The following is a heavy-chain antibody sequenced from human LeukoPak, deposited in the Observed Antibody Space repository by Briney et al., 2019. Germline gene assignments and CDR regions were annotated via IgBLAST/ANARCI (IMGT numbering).Heavy chain of an antibody. CDR1: GGSISSYY. CDR2: INYSGRT. CDR3: ARTEPSGYYYYGMDV. J-gene: IGHJ6*02. Sequence: SETLSLTRTVAGGSISSYYWSWIRQPPGKGLEWIGYINYSGRTNYNPSLKSRVTISVDTSKNQFSLKLSSVTAADTAVYYCARTEPSGYYYYGMDVWGQGTTVTVSS. D-gene: IGHD1-26*01. V-gene: IGHV4-59*01.